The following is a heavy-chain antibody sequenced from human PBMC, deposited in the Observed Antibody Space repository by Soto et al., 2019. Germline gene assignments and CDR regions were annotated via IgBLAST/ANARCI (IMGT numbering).Heavy chain of an antibody. J-gene: IGHJ6*03. D-gene: IGHD3-10*01. CDR2: IYYSGST. V-gene: IGHV4-59*01. CDR3: ARVEVGYYGSRAKNHYYYYMDV. CDR1: GGSISSYY. Sequence: SETLSLTCTVSGGSISSYYWSWIRQPPGKGLEWIGYIYYSGSTNYNPSLKSRVTISVDTSKNQFALKRSSVTAADTAVYYCARVEVGYYGSRAKNHYYYYMDVWGKGTTVTVSS.